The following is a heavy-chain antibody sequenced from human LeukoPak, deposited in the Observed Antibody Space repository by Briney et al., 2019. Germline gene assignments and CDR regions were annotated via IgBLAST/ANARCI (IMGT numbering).Heavy chain of an antibody. CDR3: ARVGSYGYPGVFDY. V-gene: IGHV4-61*01. CDR1: GGSISSSTYY. CDR2: IYYSGST. D-gene: IGHD5-18*01. Sequence: SETLSLTCTVSGGSISSSTYYWSWIRQPPGKGLEWIGYIYYSGSTNYNPSLKSRVTISVDTSKNQFSLKLSSVTAADTAVYYCARVGSYGYPGVFDYWGQGTLVTVSS. J-gene: IGHJ4*02.